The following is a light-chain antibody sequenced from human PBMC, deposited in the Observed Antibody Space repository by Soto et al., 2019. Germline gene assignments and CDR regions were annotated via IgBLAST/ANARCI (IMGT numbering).Light chain of an antibody. CDR1: SSNIGSKT. CDR2: SNH. J-gene: IGLJ2*01. CDR3: AAWDGSLNGVV. Sequence: QSVLTQPPSASGTPGQRVTISCSGSSSNIGSKTVSWYQHLPGTAPKLLIYSNHQRPSGVPDRFSGSKSGTSASLAISGLQSEDEADYYCAAWDGSLNGVVFGGGTKLTVL. V-gene: IGLV1-44*01.